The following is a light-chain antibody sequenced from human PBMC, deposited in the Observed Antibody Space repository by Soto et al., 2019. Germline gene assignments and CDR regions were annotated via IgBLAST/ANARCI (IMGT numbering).Light chain of an antibody. Sequence: EIVLTQSPGTLSLSPGERATLSCRASQSVSSSYLAWYQQQPGQAPRLLIYGASSRATGVPDRFSGSGSGTDFTLTIIRLEPEDFAVYYCQQYGISPVFTFGPGTKVDIK. CDR2: GAS. CDR1: QSVSSSY. CDR3: QQYGISPVFT. V-gene: IGKV3-20*01. J-gene: IGKJ3*01.